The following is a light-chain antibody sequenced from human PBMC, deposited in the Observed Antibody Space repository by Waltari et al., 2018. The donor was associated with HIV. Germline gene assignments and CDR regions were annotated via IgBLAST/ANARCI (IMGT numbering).Light chain of an antibody. CDR3: QQRENWPTVT. V-gene: IGKV3-11*01. CDR1: QGISTF. Sequence: EIVLTQSPATLSLSPGERATLSCRASQGISTFLAWYHHKPGQAPRLVIYDVSKRATGIPDTFSGSRSGTDFTLTISSLEPEDFGVYYCQQRENWPTVTFGGGTKVEIK. CDR2: DVS. J-gene: IGKJ4*01.